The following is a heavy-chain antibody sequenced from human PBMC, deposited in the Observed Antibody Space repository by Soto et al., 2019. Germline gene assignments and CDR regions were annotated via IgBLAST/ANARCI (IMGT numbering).Heavy chain of an antibody. Sequence: GESLKISCQASGYRFISYWIGWVRQMPGKGLEWMGIIFPGDSDTTYSPSFQGQVTISVDKSISTAYLQWSSLKASDTAMYYCARCSTVKYQYYYAMDVCGQGTTVTGSS. D-gene: IGHD4-4*01. V-gene: IGHV5-51*01. CDR1: GYRFISYW. CDR3: ARCSTVKYQYYYAMDV. CDR2: IFPGDSDT. J-gene: IGHJ6*02.